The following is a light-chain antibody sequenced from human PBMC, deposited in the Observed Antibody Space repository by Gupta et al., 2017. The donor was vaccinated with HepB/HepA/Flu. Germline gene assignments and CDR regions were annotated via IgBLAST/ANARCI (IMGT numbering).Light chain of an antibody. CDR2: DVS. Sequence: QSALTQPASVSGSPGQSIPISCTGTSSDVGGYNYVYWYQQHAGKAPKLMIYDVSTRPSGVANRFSGSKSGTTASLTTAGLQAEEEADYYCTSYTSSSTLGVFGGGTKLTVL. V-gene: IGLV2-14*01. J-gene: IGLJ3*02. CDR1: SSDVGGYNY. CDR3: TSYTSSSTLGV.